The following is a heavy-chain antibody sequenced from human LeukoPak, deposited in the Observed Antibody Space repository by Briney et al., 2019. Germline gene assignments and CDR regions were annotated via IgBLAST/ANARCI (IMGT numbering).Heavy chain of an antibody. CDR2: IFTSGST. D-gene: IGHD2/OR15-2a*01. V-gene: IGHV4-4*09. CDR3: ATNSHVYRVAFDI. J-gene: IGHJ3*02. Sequence: PSETLSLTCTVSGGSISSYYWSWVRQPPGEGLEWIGYIFTSGSTNYNPSLKSRVTILIDTSKNQFSLELSSVTAADTAVYYCATNSHVYRVAFDIWGQGTMVTVSS. CDR1: GGSISSYY.